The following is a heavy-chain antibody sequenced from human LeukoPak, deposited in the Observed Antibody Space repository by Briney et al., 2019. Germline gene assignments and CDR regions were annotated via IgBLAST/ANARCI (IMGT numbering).Heavy chain of an antibody. J-gene: IGHJ3*02. CDR1: GFTFSSYW. Sequence: GGSLRLSCAASGFTFSSYWMHWVRQAPGKGLVWVSSISGSGGSTQYAASVQGRFTISRDNSKNTLYLQMNSLRAEDTAVYYCAKDPNGDYIGTFDIWGQGTMVTVSS. CDR2: ISGSGGST. V-gene: IGHV3-23*01. CDR3: AKDPNGDYIGTFDI. D-gene: IGHD4-17*01.